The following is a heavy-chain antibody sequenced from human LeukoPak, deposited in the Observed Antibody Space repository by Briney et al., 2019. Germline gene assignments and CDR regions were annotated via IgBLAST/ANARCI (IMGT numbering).Heavy chain of an antibody. V-gene: IGHV3-23*01. CDR1: GFTFNTYA. CDR3: AKGCMGSAYSPLDF. CDR2: IGGSGGDT. D-gene: IGHD3-3*01. Sequence: PGGSLRLSCAASGFTFNTYAMSWVRQAPGKGLEWVSAIGGSGGDTYYAESVKGRFTISRDISERTLYLQMNSLRIEDTAFYYCAKGCMGSAYSPLDFWGRGTLVNVSS. J-gene: IGHJ4*02.